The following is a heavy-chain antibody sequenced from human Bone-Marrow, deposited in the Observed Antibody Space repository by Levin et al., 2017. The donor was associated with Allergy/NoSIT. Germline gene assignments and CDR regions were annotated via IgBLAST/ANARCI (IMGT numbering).Heavy chain of an antibody. Sequence: AGGSLRLSCAVSGFSFSTTWMAWVRQAPGKGLEWVALIKQDGSEKFYVDSVEGRFTISRDNAKNSLYLQMDSLRAEDTAMYYCGRGAGWVFDYRGQGTLVTVSS. CDR3: GRGAGWVFDY. CDR2: IKQDGSEK. V-gene: IGHV3-7*04. CDR1: GFSFSTTW. D-gene: IGHD3-16*01. J-gene: IGHJ4*02.